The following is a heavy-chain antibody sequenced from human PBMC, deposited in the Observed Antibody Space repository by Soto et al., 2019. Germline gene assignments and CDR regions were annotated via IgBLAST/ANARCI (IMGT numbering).Heavy chain of an antibody. J-gene: IGHJ5*02. CDR1: GYTLTELS. CDR2: FDPEDGET. V-gene: IGHV1-24*01. CDR3: AVLLVVPAAMGNNWFDP. D-gene: IGHD2-2*01. Sequence: ASVKVSCKVSGYTLTELSMHWVRQAPGKGLEWMGGFDPEDGETIYAQKFQGRVTMTEDTSTDTAYMELSSLRSEDTAVYYCAVLLVVPAAMGNNWFDPCGQGTLVTVSS.